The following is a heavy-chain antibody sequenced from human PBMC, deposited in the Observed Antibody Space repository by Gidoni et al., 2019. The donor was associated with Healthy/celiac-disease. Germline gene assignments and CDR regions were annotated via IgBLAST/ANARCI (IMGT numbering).Heavy chain of an antibody. D-gene: IGHD6-19*01. V-gene: IGHV4-34*01. Sequence: QVQLQQWGAGLLKPSETLSLTCAVYGGSFSGYYWSWIRQPPGKGLEWIGEINHSGSTNYNPSLKSRVTISVDTSKNQFSLKLSSVTAADTAVYYCARAQWLVRRKYNWFDPWGQGTLVTVSS. J-gene: IGHJ5*02. CDR1: GGSFSGYY. CDR2: INHSGST. CDR3: ARAQWLVRRKYNWFDP.